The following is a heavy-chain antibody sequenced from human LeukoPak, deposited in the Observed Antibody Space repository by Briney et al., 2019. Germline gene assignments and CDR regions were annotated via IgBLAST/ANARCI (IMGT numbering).Heavy chain of an antibody. Sequence: PGGSLRLSCAASGFTVSSYYMSWVRQAPGKGLEWVSVIYSGGSTYYADSVKGRFTISRDNSKNTLYLQMNSLRAEDTAVYYCARTSELWPHDAFDIWGQGTMVTVSS. V-gene: IGHV3-53*01. J-gene: IGHJ3*02. D-gene: IGHD5-18*01. CDR3: ARTSELWPHDAFDI. CDR1: GFTVSSYY. CDR2: IYSGGST.